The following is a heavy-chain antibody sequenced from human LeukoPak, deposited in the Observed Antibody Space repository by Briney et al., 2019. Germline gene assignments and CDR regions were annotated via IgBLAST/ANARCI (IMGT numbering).Heavy chain of an antibody. CDR2: IYYSGST. J-gene: IGHJ4*02. V-gene: IGHV4-39*01. Sequence: SETLSLTCTVSGGSISSSSYYWGWIRQPPGKGLEWIGSIYYSGSTYYNPSLKSRVTISVDTSKNQFSLKLSSVTAADTAVYYCARRGMYSGSYYRFDYWGQGTLVTVSS. CDR1: GGSISSSSYY. CDR3: ARRGMYSGSYYRFDY. D-gene: IGHD1-26*01.